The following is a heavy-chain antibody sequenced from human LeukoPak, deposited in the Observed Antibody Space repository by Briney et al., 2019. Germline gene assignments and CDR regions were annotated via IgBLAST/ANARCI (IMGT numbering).Heavy chain of an antibody. CDR1: GGTFSSYG. CDR2: IIPILGIA. CDR3: ARVNSGYDSAYFDY. J-gene: IGHJ4*02. V-gene: IGHV1-69*04. Sequence: ASVKVSCKASGGTFSSYGISWVRQAPGHGLEWMGRIIPILGIANYAQKFQGRVTITADKSTSTADMELSSLRSEDTAVYYCARVNSGYDSAYFDYWGQGTPVTVSS. D-gene: IGHD5-12*01.